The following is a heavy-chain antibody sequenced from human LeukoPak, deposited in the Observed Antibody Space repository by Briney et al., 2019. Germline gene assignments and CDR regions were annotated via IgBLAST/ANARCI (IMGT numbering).Heavy chain of an antibody. CDR1: GFTFSSYS. CDR2: ISSSSSYI. J-gene: IGHJ4*02. CDR3: VRDDDRPDNGLDY. Sequence: GGSLRLSCAASGFTFSSYSMNWVRQAPGKGLEWVSSISSSSSYIYYADSVKGRFTISRDNSKNTLYLQLNSLRAEDTAVYYCVRDDDRPDNGLDYWGQGTLVTVSS. V-gene: IGHV3-21*01. D-gene: IGHD3-22*01.